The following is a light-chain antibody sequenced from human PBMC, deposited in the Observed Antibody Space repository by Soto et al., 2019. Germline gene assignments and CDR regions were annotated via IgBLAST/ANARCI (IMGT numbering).Light chain of an antibody. Sequence: QSVLTQPASVSGSPGQSITISCTGTSSVVGSYNLVSWYQQHPGKAPKLMIYEVSKRPSGVSNRFSGSKSGNTASLTISGLQAEDEADYYCCSYAGSRTRVFGTGTKVTVL. V-gene: IGLV2-23*02. CDR2: EVS. J-gene: IGLJ1*01. CDR3: CSYAGSRTRV. CDR1: SSVVGSYNL.